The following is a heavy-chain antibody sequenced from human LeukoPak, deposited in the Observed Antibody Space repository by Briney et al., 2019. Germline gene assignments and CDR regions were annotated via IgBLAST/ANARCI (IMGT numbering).Heavy chain of an antibody. Sequence: GGSLRLSCVVSGFTLSSDWMTWVRQAPGKGLEWVANMKEDGSQETYVDSVKGRFTISRDNAKNSLYLQMNNVRAEDTAVYYCARYSYKHDCWGQGTLVTVSS. D-gene: IGHD2-15*01. CDR1: GFTLSSDW. CDR2: MKEDGSQE. CDR3: ARYSYKHDC. V-gene: IGHV3-7*01. J-gene: IGHJ4*02.